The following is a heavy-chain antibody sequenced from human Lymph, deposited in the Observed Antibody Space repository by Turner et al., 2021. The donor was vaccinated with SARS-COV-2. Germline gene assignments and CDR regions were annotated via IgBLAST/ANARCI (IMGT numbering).Heavy chain of an antibody. J-gene: IGHJ3*02. Sequence: VKLVKSGAEVKKPGESLRISCKGSGYSFTSYWISWVRQMPGKGLAWMGMIDPSDSYTIYSPSCQGHVTISADKSISTAYLQWSSLKASDTAMYYCARLYSGYDYGSVVPNFDIWGQGTMVTISS. CDR1: GYSFTSYW. V-gene: IGHV5-10-1*03. D-gene: IGHD5-12*01. CDR2: IDPSDSYT. CDR3: ARLYSGYDYGSVVPNFDI.